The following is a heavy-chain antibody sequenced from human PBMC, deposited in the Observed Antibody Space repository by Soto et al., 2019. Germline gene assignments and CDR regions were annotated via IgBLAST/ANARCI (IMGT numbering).Heavy chain of an antibody. Sequence: QAQVVQSGAEVRKPGSSVRLSCKASEGTFNSYAIAWVRQAPGHGLEWMGGIIPYYNTLNYAQKFQDRVTITADENTNTVYMELSNLRSDDTAVYFCARGASRWYPSFFDSRAQGPLVTVSS. J-gene: IGHJ4*02. V-gene: IGHV1-69*01. CDR2: IIPYYNTL. CDR1: EGTFNSYA. CDR3: ARGASRWYPSFFDS. D-gene: IGHD6-13*01.